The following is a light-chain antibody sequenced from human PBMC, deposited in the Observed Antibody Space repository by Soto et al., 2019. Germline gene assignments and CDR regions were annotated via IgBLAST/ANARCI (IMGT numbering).Light chain of an antibody. CDR2: GAS. J-gene: IGKJ1*01. CDR1: QGIGKD. CDR3: QQTYSAPPT. V-gene: IGKV1-39*01. Sequence: IEMTQSPSSLSACVGDTVTITCRASQGIGKDLAWFQQRPGKAPKLLIYGASGLQNGVPSRFSGSGSGTDFTLTISSLQPEDFATYFCQQTYSAPPTFGQGTKVDI.